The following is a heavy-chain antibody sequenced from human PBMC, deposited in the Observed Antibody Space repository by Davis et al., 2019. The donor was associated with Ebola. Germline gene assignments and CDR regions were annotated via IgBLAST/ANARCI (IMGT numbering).Heavy chain of an antibody. CDR1: GYTFTSYD. CDR2: MNPNSGNT. Sequence: ASVKVSCKASGYTFTSYDINWVRQATGQGLEWMGWMNPNSGNTGYAQKFQGRVTMTRNTSISTAYMELSSLRSEDTAVYYCASPLHTGSGWRYYYYYGMDVWGQGTTVTVSS. J-gene: IGHJ6*02. D-gene: IGHD6-19*01. V-gene: IGHV1-8*01. CDR3: ASPLHTGSGWRYYYYYGMDV.